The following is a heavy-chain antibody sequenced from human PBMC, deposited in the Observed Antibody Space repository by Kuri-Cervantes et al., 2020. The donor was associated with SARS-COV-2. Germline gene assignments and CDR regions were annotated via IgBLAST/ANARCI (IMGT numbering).Heavy chain of an antibody. CDR3: ARATSRPTIAAAGYFDS. J-gene: IGHJ4*02. V-gene: IGHV4-4*07. CDR2: IYSSGSA. D-gene: IGHD6-25*01. Sequence: SETLSLTCTVSGGSISSYYWSWIRQPAGKGLEWIGRIYSSGSANYNPSLKSRVTMSVDSSKNQFSLKLSSVTAAHTAVYYCARATSRPTIAAAGYFDSWGQGILVTVSS. CDR1: GGSISSYY.